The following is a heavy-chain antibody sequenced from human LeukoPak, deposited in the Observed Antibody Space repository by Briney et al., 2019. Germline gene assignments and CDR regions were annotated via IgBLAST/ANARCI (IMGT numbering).Heavy chain of an antibody. J-gene: IGHJ3*02. CDR3: ARGSPGSMTGHI. D-gene: IGHD1-14*01. CDR1: GHTLSGYF. CDR2: INPNSGGT. Sequence: ASVKVSCKASGHTLSGYFMHWVRQAPGQGLEWMGWINPNSGGTNYAQKFQGRVTMTRDTSISTAYMELSRLRSDDTAVYYCARGSPGSMTGHIWGQGTMVTVSS. V-gene: IGHV1-2*02.